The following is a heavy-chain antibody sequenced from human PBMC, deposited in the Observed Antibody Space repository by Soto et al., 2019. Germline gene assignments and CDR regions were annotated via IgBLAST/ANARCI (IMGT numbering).Heavy chain of an antibody. D-gene: IGHD1-20*01. CDR1: GFNFRTSD. J-gene: IGHJ6*02. CDR3: AKVGITGTIYYGMDV. CDR2: ISAAGNSE. V-gene: IGHV3-30*18. Sequence: GGSLRLSCVVSGFNFRTSDMQWVRQAPGKGPEWVAAISAAGNSEFYADFVKGRFTVSRENSKNTLYLQMNSLRAEDTAVYYCAKVGITGTIYYGMDVWGQGTTVTVSS.